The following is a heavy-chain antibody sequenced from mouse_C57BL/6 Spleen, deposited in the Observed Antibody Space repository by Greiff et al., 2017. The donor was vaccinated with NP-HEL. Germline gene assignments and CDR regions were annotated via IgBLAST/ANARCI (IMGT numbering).Heavy chain of an antibody. CDR1: GYTFTDYY. V-gene: IGHV1-26*01. J-gene: IGHJ3*01. CDR3: ASRYGRPFAY. CDR2: INPNNGGT. Sequence: EVQLQQSGPELVKPGASVKISCKASGYTFTDYYMNWVKQSHGKSLEWIGDINPNNGGTSYNQKFKGKATLTVDKSSSTAYMELRSLTSEDSAVYYCASRYGRPFAYWGQGTLVTVSA. D-gene: IGHD1-1*01.